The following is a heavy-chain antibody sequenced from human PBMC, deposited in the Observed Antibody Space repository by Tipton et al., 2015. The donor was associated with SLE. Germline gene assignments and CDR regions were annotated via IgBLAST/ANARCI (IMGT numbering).Heavy chain of an antibody. J-gene: IGHJ4*02. D-gene: IGHD6-13*01. CDR3: AREGDSSSRGGFNY. CDR2: IYYSGST. V-gene: IGHV4-61*08. Sequence: TLSLTCTVSGVSISSGGYYWSWIRQPPGKGLEWIGYIYYSGSTNYNPSLKSRVTISVDTSKNQFSLKLSSVTAADTAVYYCAREGDSSSRGGFNYWGQGTLVTVSS. CDR1: GVSISSGGYY.